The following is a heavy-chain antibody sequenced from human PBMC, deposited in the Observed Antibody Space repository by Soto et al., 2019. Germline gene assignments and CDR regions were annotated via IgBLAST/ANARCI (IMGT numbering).Heavy chain of an antibody. CDR1: GGTFSSYA. CDR2: IIPIFGTA. J-gene: IGHJ4*02. D-gene: IGHD6-13*01. Sequence: GASVKVPCKASGGTFSSYAISWVRQAPGQGLEWMGGIIPIFGTANYAQKFQGRVTITADESTSTAYMELSSLRSEDTAVYYCARPGHSSWYGEDYWGQGTLVTVSS. V-gene: IGHV1-69*13. CDR3: ARPGHSSWYGEDY.